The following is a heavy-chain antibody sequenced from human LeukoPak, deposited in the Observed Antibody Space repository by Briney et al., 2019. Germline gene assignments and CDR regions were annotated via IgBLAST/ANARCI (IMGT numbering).Heavy chain of an antibody. V-gene: IGHV3-23*01. J-gene: IGHJ4*02. Sequence: GGSLRLSCAASGFTFSGYAMSWVRQAPGKGLEWVSAISGSGGSTYYADSVKGRFTISRDNSKNTLYLQMNSLRAEDTAVYYCAKEVVFGDYGGGFDYWGQGTLVTVSS. CDR1: GFTFSGYA. D-gene: IGHD4-17*01. CDR2: ISGSGGST. CDR3: AKEVVFGDYGGGFDY.